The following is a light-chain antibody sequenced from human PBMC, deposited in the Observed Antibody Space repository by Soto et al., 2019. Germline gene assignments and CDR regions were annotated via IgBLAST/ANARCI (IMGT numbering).Light chain of an antibody. V-gene: IGKV3-20*01. J-gene: IGKJ4*01. CDR1: QSVSSRS. CDR3: QQYVSSPLT. Sequence: DIVLTQSPVTLSLSPEERATLSCRASQSVSSRSLAWYQQKPGQAPRLLIYDTSSRATGLPDRFSGSGSGPDFTLTISRLEPEDFAVYYCQQYVSSPLTFGGGTKVDI. CDR2: DTS.